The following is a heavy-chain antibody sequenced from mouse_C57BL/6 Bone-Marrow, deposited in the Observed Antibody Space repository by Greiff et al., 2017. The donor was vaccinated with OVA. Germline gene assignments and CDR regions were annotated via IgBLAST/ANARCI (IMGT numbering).Heavy chain of an antibody. V-gene: IGHV1-81*01. Sequence: QVHVKQSGAELARPGASVKLSCKASGYTFTSYGISWVKQRTGQGLEWIGEIYPRSGNTYYNEKFKGKATLTADKSSSTAYMELRSLTSEDSAVYFCARASIYYDYSCAYWGQGTLVTVSA. CDR2: IYPRSGNT. CDR3: ARASIYYDYSCAY. CDR1: GYTFTSYG. D-gene: IGHD2-4*01. J-gene: IGHJ3*01.